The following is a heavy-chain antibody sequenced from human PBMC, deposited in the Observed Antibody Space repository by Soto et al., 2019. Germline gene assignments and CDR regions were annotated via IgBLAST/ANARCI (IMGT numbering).Heavy chain of an antibody. V-gene: IGHV1-46*01. CDR2: INPSGGST. CDR1: GYTSPSYD. CDR3: ATEIAARP. J-gene: IGHJ5*02. Sequence: ASVKVSCKASGYTSPSYDRHWVRQAPGQGLEWMGIINPSGGSTSYAQKFQGRVTMTRDTSTSTVYMELSSLRSEDTAVYYCATEIAARPWGQGTLVTVSS. D-gene: IGHD6-6*01.